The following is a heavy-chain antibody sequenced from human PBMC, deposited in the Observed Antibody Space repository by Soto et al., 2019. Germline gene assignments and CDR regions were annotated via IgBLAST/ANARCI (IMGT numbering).Heavy chain of an antibody. V-gene: IGHV1-69*05. Sequence: SVKVSCKASGGTFSSYAISWVRQAPGQGLEWMGGIIPIFGTTYYANSVKGRFTISRDNSKNTLYLQMGSLRAEDMAVYYCASDAFDIWGQGTMVTVSS. J-gene: IGHJ3*02. CDR1: GGTFSSYA. CDR3: ASDAFDI. CDR2: IIPIFGTT.